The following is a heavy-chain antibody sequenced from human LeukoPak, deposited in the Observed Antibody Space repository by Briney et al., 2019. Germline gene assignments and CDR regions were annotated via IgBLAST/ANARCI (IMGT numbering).Heavy chain of an antibody. Sequence: SETLSLTCTVSGGSISTSNYYWGWIRQPPGKGLEWIGNIFYSGSTYYSPSLRSRVTISLDTSRNQFSLKLSSVTAADTAVYYCARGGRRPYYGSGSYYYYMDVWGKGTTVTVSS. CDR1: GGSISTSNYY. J-gene: IGHJ6*03. CDR3: ARGGRRPYYGSGSYYYYMDV. D-gene: IGHD3-10*01. V-gene: IGHV4-39*07. CDR2: IFYSGST.